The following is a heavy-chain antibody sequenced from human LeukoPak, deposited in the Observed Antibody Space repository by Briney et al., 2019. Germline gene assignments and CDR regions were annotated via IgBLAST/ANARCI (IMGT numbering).Heavy chain of an antibody. CDR1: GDSVSSNSAA. Sequence: SQTLSLTCAISGDSVSSNSAAWNWIRQSPSRGLEWLGRTYYRFKWYNDYAVSVKSRITINPDTSKNQFSLQLNSVTPEDTAVYYCARDGVAARVNWFDPWGQGTLVTVSS. V-gene: IGHV6-1*01. CDR3: ARDGVAARVNWFDP. J-gene: IGHJ5*02. D-gene: IGHD6-6*01. CDR2: TYYRFKWYN.